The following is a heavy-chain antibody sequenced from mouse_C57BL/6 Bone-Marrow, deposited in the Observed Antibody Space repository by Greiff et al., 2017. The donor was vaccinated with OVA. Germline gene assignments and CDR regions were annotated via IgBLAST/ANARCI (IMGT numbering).Heavy chain of an antibody. V-gene: IGHV5-17*01. CDR3: ARPGTYYSNRFAY. Sequence: EVHLVESGGGLVKPGGSLKLSCAASGFTFSDYGMHWVRQAPEKGLEWVAYISSGSSTIYYADTVKGRFTISRDNAKNTLFLQMTSLRSEDTAMYYCARPGTYYSNRFAYWGQGTLVTVSA. CDR1: GFTFSDYG. J-gene: IGHJ3*01. D-gene: IGHD2-5*01. CDR2: ISSGSSTI.